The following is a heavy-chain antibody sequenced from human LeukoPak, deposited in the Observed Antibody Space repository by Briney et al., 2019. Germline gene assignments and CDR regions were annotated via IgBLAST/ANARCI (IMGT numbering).Heavy chain of an antibody. CDR3: SRAGYTYKTRAQ. D-gene: IGHD5-18*01. CDR1: GFIVSNNY. J-gene: IGHJ4*02. V-gene: IGHV3-66*01. Sequence: GGSLILSCAVSGFIVSNNYMYWVRQAPGKGLEWVSAIYGDGRTYYADSVRGRFTISRDNSKSTLYLQMNSLRAEDTAVYYCSRAGYTYKTRAQWGQGTPVTVSS. CDR2: IYGDGRT.